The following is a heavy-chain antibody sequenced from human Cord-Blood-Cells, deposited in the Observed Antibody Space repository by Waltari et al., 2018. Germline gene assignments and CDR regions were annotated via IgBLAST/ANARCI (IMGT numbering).Heavy chain of an antibody. V-gene: IGHV1-69*18. CDR1: GGTFSSYA. D-gene: IGHD2-21*01. CDR2: IIPSFGTA. CDR3: ARPGGYCGGDCYSIYFQH. J-gene: IGHJ1*01. Sequence: QVQLVQSGAEVKKPGSSVKVSCKASGGTFSSYAISWVRPAPGQGLEWMGRIIPSFGTADYAEKFQGRVTITADESTSTAYMELSSLRSEDTAVYYCARPGGYCGGDCYSIYFQHWGQGTLVTVSS.